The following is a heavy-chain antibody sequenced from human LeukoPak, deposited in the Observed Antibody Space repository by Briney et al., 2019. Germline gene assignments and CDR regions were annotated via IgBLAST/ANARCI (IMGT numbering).Heavy chain of an antibody. V-gene: IGHV4-34*01. CDR1: GGSFSGYY. Sequence: SETLPLTCAVYGGSFSGYYWSWIRQPPGKGLEWIGEINHSGSTNYNPSLKSRVTISVDTSKNQFSLKLSSVTAADTAVYYCARASCSSTSCYTDDYWGQGTLVTVSS. D-gene: IGHD2-2*02. J-gene: IGHJ4*02. CDR2: INHSGST. CDR3: ARASCSSTSCYTDDY.